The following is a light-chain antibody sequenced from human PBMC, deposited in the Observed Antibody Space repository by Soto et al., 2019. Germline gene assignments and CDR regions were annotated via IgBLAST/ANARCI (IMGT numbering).Light chain of an antibody. CDR1: QSVSNNY. CDR2: AAS. CDR3: QDYGSSPQT. V-gene: IGKV3-20*01. Sequence: EIVLTQSPGTLSLSPGERATPSCRASQSVSNNYLARYQQKPGQAPRLLIYAASSRATGIPDRFSGSGSGTDFTLTISRLEPEDFAVYYCQDYGSSPQTFGQGTKVDI. J-gene: IGKJ1*01.